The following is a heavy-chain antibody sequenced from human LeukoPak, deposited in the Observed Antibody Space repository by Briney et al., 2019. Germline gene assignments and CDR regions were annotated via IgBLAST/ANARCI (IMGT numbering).Heavy chain of an antibody. Sequence: ASVKVSCKASGYTFTSYGISWVRQAPGQGLEWMGWISAYNGNTNYAQKLQGRVTMTTDTSTSTAYMELRSLRSDDTAVYYCARDFGRYYYDSSGYLVFDYWGQGTLVTVSS. CDR3: ARDFGRYYYDSSGYLVFDY. J-gene: IGHJ4*02. CDR1: GYTFTSYG. CDR2: ISAYNGNT. V-gene: IGHV1-18*01. D-gene: IGHD3-22*01.